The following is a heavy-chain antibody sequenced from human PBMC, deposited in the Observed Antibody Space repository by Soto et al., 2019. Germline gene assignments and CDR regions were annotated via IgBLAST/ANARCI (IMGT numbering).Heavy chain of an antibody. D-gene: IGHD2-8*01. CDR1: GFTFSSYA. CDR3: ARPAGYCTNGVCPGHWFDP. CDR2: ISYDGSNK. J-gene: IGHJ5*02. Sequence: PGGSLRLSCAASGFTFSSYAMHWVRQAPGKGLEWVAVISYDGSNKYYADSVKGRFTISRDNSKNTLYLQMNSLRAEDTAVYYCARPAGYCTNGVCPGHWFDPWGQGTLVTVSS. V-gene: IGHV3-30-3*01.